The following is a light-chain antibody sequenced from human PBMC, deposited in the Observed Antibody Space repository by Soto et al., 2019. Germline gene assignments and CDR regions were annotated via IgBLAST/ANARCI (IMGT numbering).Light chain of an antibody. CDR1: SSDIAIYNY. CDR3: TSFTTSSSLV. CDR2: EVT. Sequence: QSALTQPASVAGSLGQSITLSCTGTSSDIAIYNYVSWYQHHPGRVPKLLISEVTNRPSGASDRFSGSKSGNTASLTISGPQADDEADYYCTSFTTSSSLVFGGGTKLTVL. J-gene: IGLJ2*01. V-gene: IGLV2-14*01.